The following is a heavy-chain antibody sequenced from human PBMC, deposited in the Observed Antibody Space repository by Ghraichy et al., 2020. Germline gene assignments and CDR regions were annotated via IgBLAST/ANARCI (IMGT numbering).Heavy chain of an antibody. Sequence: SVKVSCKASGGTFSSYAISWVRQAPGQGLEWMGGIIPIFGTANYAQKFQGRVTITADESTSTAYMELSSLRSEDTAVYYCAREGIAARPFDLWGRGTLVTVSS. V-gene: IGHV1-69*13. CDR2: IIPIFGTA. D-gene: IGHD6-6*01. CDR3: AREGIAARPFDL. CDR1: GGTFSSYA. J-gene: IGHJ2*01.